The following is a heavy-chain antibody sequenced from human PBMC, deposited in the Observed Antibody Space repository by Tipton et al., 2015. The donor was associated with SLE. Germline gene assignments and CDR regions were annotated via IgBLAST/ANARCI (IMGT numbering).Heavy chain of an antibody. CDR1: GGSISSYY. V-gene: IGHV4-59*01. CDR2: TYYSGRT. J-gene: IGHJ6*03. Sequence: TLSLTCTVSGGSISSYYWSWIRQPPGKGLEWIGYTYYSGRTNYNPSLKSRVTISVDTSKNQFSLKLSSVTAADTAVYYCARGGLGVSYYYYMDVWGKGTTVTVSS. CDR3: ARGGLGVSYYYYMDV. D-gene: IGHD1-26*01.